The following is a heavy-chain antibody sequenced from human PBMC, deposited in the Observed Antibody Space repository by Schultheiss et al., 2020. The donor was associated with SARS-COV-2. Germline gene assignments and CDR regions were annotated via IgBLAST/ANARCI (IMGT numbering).Heavy chain of an antibody. CDR3: AKDITMIVVVD. CDR1: GFTVSSNY. V-gene: IGHV3-53*01. J-gene: IGHJ4*02. CDR2: IYSGGST. D-gene: IGHD3-22*01. Sequence: GGSLRLSCAASGFTVSSNYMSWVRQAPGKGLEWVSVIYSGGSTYYADSVKGRFTISRDNSKNTLYLQMNSLRAEDTAVYYCAKDITMIVVVDWGQGTLVTVSS.